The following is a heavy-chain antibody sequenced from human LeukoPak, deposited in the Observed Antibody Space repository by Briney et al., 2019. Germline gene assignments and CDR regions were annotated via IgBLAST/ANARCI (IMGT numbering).Heavy chain of an antibody. CDR2: INPSGGRT. CDR3: ARDREFDSSGQRLFDY. J-gene: IGHJ4*02. D-gene: IGHD6-19*01. V-gene: IGHV1-46*01. Sequence: ASVKVSCKASGYTFTSYYMHWVRQAPGQGLEWMGIINPSGGRTSYAQKFQGRVTMTRDTSTSTVYMELSSLRSDDTAVYYCARDREFDSSGQRLFDYWGQGTLVTVSS. CDR1: GYTFTSYY.